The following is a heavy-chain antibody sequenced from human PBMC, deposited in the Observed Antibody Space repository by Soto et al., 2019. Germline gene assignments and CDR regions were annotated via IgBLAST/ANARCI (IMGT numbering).Heavy chain of an antibody. D-gene: IGHD1-1*01. CDR3: ARGTTGTTVRWFDP. CDR1: GGTFSSYP. CDR2: IIPVLGIA. J-gene: IGHJ5*02. Sequence: VSCKASGGTFSSYPISWVRQAPGQGLEWMGRIIPVLGIANYAQKFQGRVTITADKSTSTAYMELRSLRSDDTAVYYCARGTTGTTVRWFDPWGQGTLVTVSS. V-gene: IGHV1-69*04.